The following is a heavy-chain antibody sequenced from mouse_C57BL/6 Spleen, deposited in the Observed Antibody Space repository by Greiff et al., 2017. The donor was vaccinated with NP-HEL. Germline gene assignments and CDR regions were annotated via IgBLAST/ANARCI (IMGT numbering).Heavy chain of an antibody. Sequence: QVQLQQSGPELVKPGASVKISCKASGYAFSSSWMNWVKQRPGQGLEWIGRIYPGDGDTNYNGKFKGKATLTADKSSSTAYLQLSSLTSEDSAVYFCAREGETTVEDFDYWGQGTTLTVSS. D-gene: IGHD1-1*01. V-gene: IGHV1-82*01. CDR2: IYPGDGDT. J-gene: IGHJ2*01. CDR1: GYAFSSSW. CDR3: AREGETTVEDFDY.